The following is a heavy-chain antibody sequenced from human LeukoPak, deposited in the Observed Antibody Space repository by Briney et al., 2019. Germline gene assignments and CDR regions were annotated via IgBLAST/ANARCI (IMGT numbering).Heavy chain of an antibody. J-gene: IGHJ4*02. CDR3: ATEMATAIDY. V-gene: IGHV4-34*01. Sequence: SETLSLTCAVYGGSFSGYYWSWIRQPPGKGLEWIGGINHSGSTNYNPSLKSRVTISVDTSKNQFSLKLSSVTAADTAVYYCATEMATAIDYWGQGTLVSVSS. CDR1: GGSFSGYY. D-gene: IGHD5-24*01. CDR2: INHSGST.